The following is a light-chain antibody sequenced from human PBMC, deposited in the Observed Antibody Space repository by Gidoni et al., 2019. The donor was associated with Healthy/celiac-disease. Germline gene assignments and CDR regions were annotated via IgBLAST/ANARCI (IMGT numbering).Light chain of an antibody. CDR1: QSVSSSY. V-gene: IGKV3-20*01. CDR3: QQYGSSPPMYT. Sequence: EIVLTQSPGTLSLSPGERATLSCRASQSVSSSYLAWYQQNPGQAPRLLIYGASSRATGIPDRFSGSGSGTDFTLTISRLEPEDFAVYYYQQYGSSPPMYTFGQGTKLEIK. J-gene: IGKJ2*01. CDR2: GAS.